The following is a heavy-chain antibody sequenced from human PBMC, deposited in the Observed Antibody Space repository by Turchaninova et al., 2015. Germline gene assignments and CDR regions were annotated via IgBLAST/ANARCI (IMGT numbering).Heavy chain of an antibody. Sequence: EVQLVESGGGLVQPGGSMKLSWAASGFTFSSYWMHWVRQAPGKGLVWVSRIKSEGSSTSYADSVKGRFTISRDNAKNTLYLQMNSLRAEDTAAYYCARSSTDDYWGQGTLVTVSS. CDR2: IKSEGSST. D-gene: IGHD6-19*01. V-gene: IGHV3-74*01. CDR3: ARSSTDDY. J-gene: IGHJ4*02. CDR1: GFTFSSYW.